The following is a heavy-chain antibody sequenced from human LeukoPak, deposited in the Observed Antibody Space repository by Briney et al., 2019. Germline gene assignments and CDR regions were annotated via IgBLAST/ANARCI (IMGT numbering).Heavy chain of an antibody. J-gene: IGHJ4*02. D-gene: IGHD2-15*01. CDR1: GGSFNAYY. Sequence: ASETLSLTCTVSGGSFNAYYWTWFRQPPGEGLEWIAYIYYTGSTNSNPSLKSRVTISVDTSKNQFSLKLSSEPPAHPPVYYCARGRYCSGGSCYQMGHYFDYWGQGTLVTVSS. CDR3: ARGRYCSGGSCYQMGHYFDY. CDR2: IYYTGST. V-gene: IGHV4-59*12.